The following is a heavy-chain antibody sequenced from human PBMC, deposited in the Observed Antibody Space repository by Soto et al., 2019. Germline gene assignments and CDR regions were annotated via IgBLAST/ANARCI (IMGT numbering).Heavy chain of an antibody. CDR2: ISGSGGST. CDR1: GFTFSSYA. CDR3: AKDRDMTTGNWFDP. D-gene: IGHD4-4*01. J-gene: IGHJ5*02. Sequence: GGSLRLSCAASGFTFSSYAMSWARQAPGKGLEWVSAISGSGGSTYYADSVKGRFTISRDNSKNTLYLQMNSLRAEDTAVYYCAKDRDMTTGNWFDPWGQGTLVTVSS. V-gene: IGHV3-23*01.